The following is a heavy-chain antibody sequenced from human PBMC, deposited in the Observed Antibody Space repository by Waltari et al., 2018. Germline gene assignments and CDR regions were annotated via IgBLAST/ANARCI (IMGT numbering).Heavy chain of an antibody. CDR1: GLVFGSYA. D-gene: IGHD1-7*01. Sequence: EVQLLESGGGLVQPGGSLRLSCVDSGLVFGSYAMTWVRQAPGKGLEWVSGVSAKSDFTNYADSVKGRFTISRDNSKNTLYLQMNSLRVEDAALYYCARYISRGRELMSWGQGTLVTVSS. CDR3: ARYISRGRELMS. J-gene: IGHJ4*02. CDR2: VSAKSDFT. V-gene: IGHV3-23*01.